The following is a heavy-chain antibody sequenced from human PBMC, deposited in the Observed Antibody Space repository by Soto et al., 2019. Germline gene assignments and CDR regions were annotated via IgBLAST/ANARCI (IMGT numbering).Heavy chain of an antibody. Sequence: SETLSLTCAVYGGSFSGYYWSWIRQPPGKGLEWIGEINHSGSTNYNPSLKSRVTISVDTSKNQFSLKLSSVTAADTAVYYCARNLEATRIDFDYWGQGTLVTVSS. CDR3: ARNLEATRIDFDY. CDR1: GGSFSGYY. CDR2: INHSGST. J-gene: IGHJ4*02. V-gene: IGHV4-34*01. D-gene: IGHD5-12*01.